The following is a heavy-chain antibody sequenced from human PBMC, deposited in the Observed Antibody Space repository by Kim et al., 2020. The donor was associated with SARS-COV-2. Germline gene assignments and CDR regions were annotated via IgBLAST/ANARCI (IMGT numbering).Heavy chain of an antibody. J-gene: IGHJ3*02. Sequence: GGSLRLSCAASGFTFSSYGMHWVRQAPGKGLEWVAVISYDGSNKYYADSVKGRFTISRDNSKNTLYLQMNSLRAEDTAVYYCAKDLQMATPDDAFDIWGQGTMVTVSS. CDR1: GFTFSSYG. CDR3: AKDLQMATPDDAFDI. V-gene: IGHV3-30*18. D-gene: IGHD5-12*01. CDR2: ISYDGSNK.